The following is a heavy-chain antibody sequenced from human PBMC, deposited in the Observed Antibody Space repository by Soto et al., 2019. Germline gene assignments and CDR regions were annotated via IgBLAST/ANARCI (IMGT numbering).Heavy chain of an antibody. V-gene: IGHV3-23*01. J-gene: IGHJ6*02. CDR3: AKKTGSRYYYGSGTSPFSYYGMDV. CDR2: ISGSGGST. Sequence: GGSLSLSCAASVFTFSSYAMSWVRQAPGKGLEWVSAISGSGGSTYYADSVKGRFTISRDNSKNTLYLQMNSLRAEDTAVYYCAKKTGSRYYYGSGTSPFSYYGMDVWGQGTTVTVSS. CDR1: VFTFSSYA. D-gene: IGHD3-10*01.